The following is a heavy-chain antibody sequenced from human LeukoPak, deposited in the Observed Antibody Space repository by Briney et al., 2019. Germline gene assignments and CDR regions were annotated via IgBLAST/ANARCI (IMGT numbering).Heavy chain of an antibody. CDR3: TRDGAFDI. J-gene: IGHJ3*02. Sequence: ASVKVSCKASGYTFTDYYMHWVRQAPGQGLQWMGWLNPNSGVTNSAQNFQGRISMTRDTSISTAYMELSRLGSDDTAVYYCTRDGAFDIWGQGTMVTVSS. CDR2: LNPNSGVT. CDR1: GYTFTDYY. V-gene: IGHV1-2*02.